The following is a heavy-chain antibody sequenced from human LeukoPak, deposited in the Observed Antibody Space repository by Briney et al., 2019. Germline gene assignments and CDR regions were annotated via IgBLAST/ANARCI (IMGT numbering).Heavy chain of an antibody. Sequence: GGSLRLSCAAYGFTFSSYAMHWVRQAPGKGPEWVSAISGSGGSTYYADSVKGRFTISRDNSKNTLYLQMNSLRAEDTAVYYCARTRLTTRDAFDXXXQGTXXTVXS. V-gene: IGHV3-23*01. D-gene: IGHD1-1*01. CDR1: GFTFSSYA. J-gene: IGHJ3*02. CDR2: ISGSGGST. CDR3: ARTRLTTRDAFDX.